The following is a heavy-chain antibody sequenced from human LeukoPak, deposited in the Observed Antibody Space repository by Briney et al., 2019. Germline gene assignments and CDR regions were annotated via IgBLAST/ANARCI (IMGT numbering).Heavy chain of an antibody. Sequence: SVKVSCKASGGTFSSYAISWVRQAPGQGLEWMGGIIPIFGTANYAQKLQGRVTMTTDTSTSTAYMELRSLRSDDTAVYYCARDPSYGSGSYYNDWFDPWGQGTLVTVSS. CDR2: IIPIFGTA. D-gene: IGHD3-10*01. CDR3: ARDPSYGSGSYYNDWFDP. CDR1: GGTFSSYA. J-gene: IGHJ5*02. V-gene: IGHV1-69*05.